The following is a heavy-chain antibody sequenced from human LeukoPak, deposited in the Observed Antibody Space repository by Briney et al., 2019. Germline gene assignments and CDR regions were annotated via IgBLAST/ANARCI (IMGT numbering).Heavy chain of an antibody. Sequence: SETLSLTCAVYGGSFSGYYWSWIRQPPGKGLEWIGEINHSGSTNYNPSLKSRVTMSVDTSKNQFSLKLSSVTAADTAVYYCAREVVVPAAIRYYYYGMDVWGQGTTVTVSS. V-gene: IGHV4-34*01. J-gene: IGHJ6*02. D-gene: IGHD2-2*01. CDR3: AREVVVPAAIRYYYYGMDV. CDR2: INHSGST. CDR1: GGSFSGYY.